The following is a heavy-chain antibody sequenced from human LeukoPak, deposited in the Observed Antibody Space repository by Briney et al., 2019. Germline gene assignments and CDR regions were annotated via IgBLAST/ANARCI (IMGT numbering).Heavy chain of an antibody. Sequence: SETLSLTCAVYGGPFRGYYWSWLRQPPGKGLEWLGEINHSGTTNYNPSLKSRVTISVDTSKNQFSLNLSSVTAADTAVYYCARGPTTYYNFWSGPVFDYWGQGTLVTVSS. J-gene: IGHJ4*02. CDR2: INHSGTT. CDR3: ARGPTTYYNFWSGPVFDY. CDR1: GGPFRGYY. V-gene: IGHV4-34*01. D-gene: IGHD3-3*01.